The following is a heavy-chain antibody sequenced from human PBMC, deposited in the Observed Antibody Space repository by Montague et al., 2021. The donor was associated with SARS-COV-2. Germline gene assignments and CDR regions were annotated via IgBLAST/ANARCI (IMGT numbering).Heavy chain of an antibody. CDR2: INHSGNT. J-gene: IGHJ4*02. D-gene: IGHD6-6*01. CDR1: GGSFSGYL. CDR3: ARGGSSSSGVY. V-gene: IGHV4-34*01. Sequence: SETLSLTCAVHGGSFSGYLWSWIRQPPGKGLERIGQINHSGNTNCNPSLMSRVTISVDMSKSQFSLKLSSVTAADTAVYYCARGGSSSSGVYWGQGTLVTVSS.